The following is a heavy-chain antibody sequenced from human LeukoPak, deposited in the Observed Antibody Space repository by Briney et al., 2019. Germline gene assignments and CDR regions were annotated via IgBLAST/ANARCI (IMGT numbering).Heavy chain of an antibody. Sequence: SETLSLTCTVSGGSISSSSYYWGWIRQPPGKGLEWIGSIYCSGSTYYNPSLKSRVTISVDTSKNQFSLKLSSVTAADTAVYYCARDYSNQRGFDYWGQGTLVTVSS. J-gene: IGHJ4*02. CDR1: GGSISSSSYY. V-gene: IGHV4-39*02. CDR2: IYCSGST. CDR3: ARDYSNQRGFDY. D-gene: IGHD4-11*01.